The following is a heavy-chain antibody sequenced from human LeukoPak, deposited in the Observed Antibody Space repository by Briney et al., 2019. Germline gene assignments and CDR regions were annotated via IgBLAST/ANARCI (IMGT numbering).Heavy chain of an antibody. D-gene: IGHD6-6*01. J-gene: IGHJ3*02. CDR3: ARGGGSSPADAFDI. Sequence: SETLSLTCTVSGGSISSYYWSWLRQPPGKGREWIGYIYTSGSTNYNPSLKSRVTISVDTSKNQFSLKLSSVTAADTAVYYCARGGGSSPADAFDIWGQGTMVTVSS. V-gene: IGHV4-4*09. CDR1: GGSISSYY. CDR2: IYTSGST.